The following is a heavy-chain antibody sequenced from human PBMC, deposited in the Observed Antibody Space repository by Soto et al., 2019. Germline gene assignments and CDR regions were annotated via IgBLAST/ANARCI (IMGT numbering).Heavy chain of an antibody. Sequence: GGSLRLSCAATGFMFGKYRMGWVRQDPGKGLEWVANLKHDGNEKYYADSVKGRFTVSRDNVKNFLHLQMSSLRGDDTGVYFCVRATLSWGHYYFRGLDVWGQGTTVTVSS. CDR3: VRATLSWGHYYFRGLDV. D-gene: IGHD3-22*01. CDR2: LKHDGNEK. CDR1: GFMFGKYR. V-gene: IGHV3-7*01. J-gene: IGHJ6*02.